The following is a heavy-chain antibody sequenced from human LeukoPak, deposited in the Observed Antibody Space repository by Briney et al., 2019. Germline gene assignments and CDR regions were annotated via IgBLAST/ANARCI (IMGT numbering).Heavy chain of an antibody. D-gene: IGHD2-21*02. CDR3: ATNRLTRYFDY. Sequence: PGGSLRLSCAASGFTFSSYAMSWVRQAPGKGLEWVSSISGSGDNTYYADSVKGRFTISRDNAKNSLYLQMNSLRAEDTAVYYCATNRLTRYFDYWGQGTLVTVSS. V-gene: IGHV3-23*01. CDR2: ISGSGDNT. J-gene: IGHJ4*02. CDR1: GFTFSSYA.